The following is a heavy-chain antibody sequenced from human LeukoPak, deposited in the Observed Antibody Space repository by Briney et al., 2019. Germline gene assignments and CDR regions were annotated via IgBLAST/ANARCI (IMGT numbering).Heavy chain of an antibody. CDR3: ASPGGSGYYYGAGAFDI. Sequence: PGGSLRLSCAASGFTFSSYSMNWVRQAPGKGLEWVSSISSSSSYIYYADSVKGRFTISRDNAKNSLYLQMNGLRAEDTAVYYCASPGGSGYYYGAGAFDIWGQGAMVTVSS. D-gene: IGHD3-22*01. CDR1: GFTFSSYS. J-gene: IGHJ3*02. V-gene: IGHV3-21*01. CDR2: ISSSSSYI.